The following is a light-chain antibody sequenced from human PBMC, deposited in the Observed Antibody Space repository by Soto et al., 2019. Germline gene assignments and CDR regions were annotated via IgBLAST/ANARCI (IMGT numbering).Light chain of an antibody. V-gene: IGLV2-11*01. CDR2: DVT. CDR3: CSYAGSNSFA. CDR1: SSDVGGYDF. J-gene: IGLJ1*01. Sequence: QSVLTQPRSVSGSPGQSVTISCTGSSSDVGGYDFVSWYQQHPGKAPKLMLYDVTKRPSGVPDRFSGSKSGNSASLTISGLRPEDEADYYCCSYAGSNSFAFGTGTKVTVL.